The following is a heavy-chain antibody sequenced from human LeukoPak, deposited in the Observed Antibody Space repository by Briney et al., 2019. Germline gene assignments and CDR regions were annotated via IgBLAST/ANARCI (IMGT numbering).Heavy chain of an antibody. V-gene: IGHV3-30*18. CDR2: ISYDGSNK. D-gene: IGHD3-3*01. J-gene: IGHJ4*02. CDR1: GFIFSTYD. CDR3: AKDKHRTTFGVIIIHDYFDY. Sequence: PGRSLRLSCAASGFIFSTYDMHWVRQAPGKGLEWVAVISYDGSNKYYGDSVKGRFTISRDNSKNTLYLQMNSLRAEDTAVYYCAKDKHRTTFGVIIIHDYFDYWGQGTLVTVSS.